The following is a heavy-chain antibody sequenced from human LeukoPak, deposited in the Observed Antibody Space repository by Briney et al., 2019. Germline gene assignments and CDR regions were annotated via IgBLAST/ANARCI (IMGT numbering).Heavy chain of an antibody. V-gene: IGHV1-69*13. Sequence: SVKVSCKASGGTFSSYAISWVRQAPGQGLEWMGGIIPIFGTANYAQKFQGRVTITADESTSTAYMELSSLRSEDTAVYYCARDPEAQYYDFWSGYFDYWGQGTLVTVS. D-gene: IGHD3-3*01. J-gene: IGHJ4*02. CDR2: IIPIFGTA. CDR1: GGTFSSYA. CDR3: ARDPEAQYYDFWSGYFDY.